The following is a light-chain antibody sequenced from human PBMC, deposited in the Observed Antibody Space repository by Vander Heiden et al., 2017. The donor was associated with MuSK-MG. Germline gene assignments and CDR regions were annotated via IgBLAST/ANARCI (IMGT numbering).Light chain of an antibody. CDR2: GAS. CDR3: QQTYSTPLT. J-gene: IGKJ4*01. V-gene: IGKV1-39*01. Sequence: DIQMTQSPSSLSASVGDRVTITCRASRTISIYLNWYQQKPGKAPKLLIYGASSLQSGTDFTLTISSLQPEDFATYFCQQTYSTPLTFGGGTDVEIK. CDR1: RTISIY.